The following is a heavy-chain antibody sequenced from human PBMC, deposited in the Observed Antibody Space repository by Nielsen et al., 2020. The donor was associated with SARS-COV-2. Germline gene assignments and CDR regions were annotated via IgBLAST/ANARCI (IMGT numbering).Heavy chain of an antibody. J-gene: IGHJ4*02. Sequence: GESLKISCSASGFTFGYYAMHWVRQAPGKGLEWLAVVWYDGTTRYYADSVRGRFTISRDNPNNALFLQMNDLRPDDTAVYFCARGDAVPPAYTICDHWGQGTLVTVSS. V-gene: IGHV3-33*08. D-gene: IGHD3-16*01. CDR2: VWYDGTTR. CDR1: GFTFGYYA. CDR3: ARGDAVPPAYTICDH.